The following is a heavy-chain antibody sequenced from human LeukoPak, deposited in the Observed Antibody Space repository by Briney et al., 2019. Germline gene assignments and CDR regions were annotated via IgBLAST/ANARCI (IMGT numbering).Heavy chain of an antibody. CDR2: IYPGDSDT. J-gene: IGHJ6*02. Sequence: GESLKISCKGSGYSFTSYWIGWVRQMPGKGLEWMGIIYPGDSDTRYSPSFQGQVTISADKSISTAYLQWSSLKASDTATYYCARSGYSSSWDRTYYYYGMDVWGQGTTVTVSS. CDR1: GYSFTSYW. V-gene: IGHV5-51*01. CDR3: ARSGYSSSWDRTYYYYGMDV. D-gene: IGHD6-13*01.